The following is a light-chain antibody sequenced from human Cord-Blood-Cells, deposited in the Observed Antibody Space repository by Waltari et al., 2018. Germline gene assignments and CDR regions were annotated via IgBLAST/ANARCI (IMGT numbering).Light chain of an antibody. J-gene: IGKJ4*01. CDR2: AAS. CDR1: QGISTY. CDR3: QKYTSAPLT. V-gene: IGKV1-27*01. Sequence: EIQMTQSPSSLSASVGDRVTITCRASQGISTYLAWDQQKPGKVPKLLIYAASTLQAGVPSRFSGSGSGTDFTLTISSLQPEDVATYYCQKYTSAPLTFGGGTKVEIK.